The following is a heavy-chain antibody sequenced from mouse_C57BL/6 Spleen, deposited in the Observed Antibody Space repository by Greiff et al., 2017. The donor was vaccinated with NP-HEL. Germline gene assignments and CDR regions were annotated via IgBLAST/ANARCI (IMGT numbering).Heavy chain of an antibody. CDR1: GYPFPDYY. CDR3: ARERDWDGAMDY. Sequence: VQLQQSGPVLVQPGASVKMSCKASGYPFPDYYMNWVKQSHGKSLEWIVVINPYNGGTSYNQKFKGKATLTVDKSSSTAYMELNSLTSEDSAVYYCARERDWDGAMDYWGQGTSVTVSS. V-gene: IGHV1-19*01. D-gene: IGHD4-1*01. J-gene: IGHJ4*01. CDR2: INPYNGGT.